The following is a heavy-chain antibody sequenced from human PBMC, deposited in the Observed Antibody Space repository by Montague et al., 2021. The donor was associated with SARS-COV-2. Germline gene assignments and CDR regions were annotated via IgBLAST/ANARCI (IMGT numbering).Heavy chain of an antibody. J-gene: IGHJ4*02. V-gene: IGHV4-39*01. CDR1: GGSISSNTYY. CDR2: IHYSGSST. Sequence: SETLSLTCIVSGGSISSNTYYWGRLRQAPGKGLEWIVSIHYSGSSTHYNPSLKSRVTISVYTPNNQFSLQLRSGTAADTAVYYCARERWPPDYWGQGTLVTVSS. D-gene: IGHD5-24*01. CDR3: ARERWPPDY.